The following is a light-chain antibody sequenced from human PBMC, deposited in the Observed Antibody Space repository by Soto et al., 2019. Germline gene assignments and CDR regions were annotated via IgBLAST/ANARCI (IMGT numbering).Light chain of an antibody. CDR1: SGHTTYA. Sequence: QLVLTQSPSASASLGASVKLTCTLTSGHTTYAIAWHQQPPEKGPRYLMKLNSDGSHIKGDGIPDRFSGSRSGSECYLTIAGPQSQDEAVLYGQTLGNVMHVEFGVGTKLTAL. J-gene: IGLJ2*01. V-gene: IGLV4-69*01. CDR2: LNSDGSH. CDR3: QTLGNVMHVE.